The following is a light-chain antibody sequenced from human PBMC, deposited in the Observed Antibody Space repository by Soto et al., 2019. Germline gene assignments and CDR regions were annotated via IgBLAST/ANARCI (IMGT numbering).Light chain of an antibody. J-gene: IGKJ2*01. Sequence: DIQMTQSPSTLSASVGDRVTITCRASQNINSWLAWYQQKPGKAPKLLIYKASSLESGVPSRFSGSGSGTEFTLTISSLQPDDFATCYCQQYNSYSTFGQGTKLEIK. CDR3: QQYNSYST. CDR1: QNINSW. V-gene: IGKV1-5*03. CDR2: KAS.